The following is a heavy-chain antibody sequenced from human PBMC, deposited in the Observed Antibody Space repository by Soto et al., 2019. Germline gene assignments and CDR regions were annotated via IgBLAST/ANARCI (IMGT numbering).Heavy chain of an antibody. CDR2: IYYSGST. Sequence: QVQLQESGPGLVKPSQTLSLTCTVSGGSISSGDYYWSWIRQPPGKGLEWIGYIYYSGSTYYDPSLKSQVTISVDTSKTHCSLKLSSVTAADTAVYYWARASLRGYSYGPYNWFDPWGQGTLVTVSS. CDR3: ARASLRGYSYGPYNWFDP. CDR1: GGSISSGDYY. D-gene: IGHD5-18*01. V-gene: IGHV4-30-4*01. J-gene: IGHJ5*02.